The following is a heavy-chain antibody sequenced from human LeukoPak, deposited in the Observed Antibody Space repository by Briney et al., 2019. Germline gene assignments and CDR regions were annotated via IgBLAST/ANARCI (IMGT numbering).Heavy chain of an antibody. J-gene: IGHJ4*02. D-gene: IGHD5-18*01. CDR2: SSANNGNT. CDR1: GYIFSSYG. V-gene: IGHV1-18*01. CDR3: ARDGYSYGYWMYYFDY. Sequence: ASVKVSCKPSGYIFSSYGISWVRQAPGQGLEWMGWSSANNGNTNYAQKLQGRVTMTKDTSTTTAYMELRSLRVDDTAVYYCARDGYSYGYWMYYFDYWGQGTLVTVSS.